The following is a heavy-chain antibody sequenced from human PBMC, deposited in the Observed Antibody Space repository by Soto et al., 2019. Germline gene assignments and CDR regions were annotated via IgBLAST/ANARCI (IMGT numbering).Heavy chain of an antibody. J-gene: IGHJ4*02. CDR1: ADSFSNYY. CDR3: VGGRGRLVGFDY. CDR2: IDHSGNT. D-gene: IGHD1-26*01. V-gene: IGHV4-34*01. Sequence: LEPLRHRYGVNADSFSNYYWIWIRQPPGKGLEWIGEIDHSGNTNYSPSLKSRVTMSVDTSKNQFSLRLTSVTAADTAVYYCVGGRGRLVGFDYWGQGTLVTVSS.